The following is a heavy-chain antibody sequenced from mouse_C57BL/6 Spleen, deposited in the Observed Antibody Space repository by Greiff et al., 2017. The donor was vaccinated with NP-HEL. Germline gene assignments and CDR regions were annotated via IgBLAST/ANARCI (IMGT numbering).Heavy chain of an antibody. D-gene: IGHD1-1*01. CDR1: GYTFTSYW. CDR3: ARSITTVGGPYFGY. J-gene: IGHJ2*01. CDR2: IDPSDSYT. V-gene: IGHV1-50*01. Sequence: QVQLQQSGAELVKPGASVKLSCKASGYTFTSYWMQWVKQRPGQGLEWIGEIDPSDSYTNSNQKFKGKATLTVDTSSSTAYMQRSTLTSEDAAVYDCARSITTVGGPYFGYWGQGTTLTVSS.